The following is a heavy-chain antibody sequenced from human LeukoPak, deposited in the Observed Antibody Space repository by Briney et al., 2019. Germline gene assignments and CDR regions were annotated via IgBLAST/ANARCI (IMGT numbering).Heavy chain of an antibody. Sequence: SVKVSCKASGGTFSSYAISWVRQAPGQGLEWMGGIIPIFGTANYAQKFQGRVTMTRDTSTSTVYMELSSLKSEDTAVYYCARVRDGYNDAYDIWGQGAMVTVSS. CDR3: ARVRDGYNDAYDI. J-gene: IGHJ3*02. CDR1: GGTFSSYA. CDR2: IIPIFGTA. D-gene: IGHD5-24*01. V-gene: IGHV1-69*05.